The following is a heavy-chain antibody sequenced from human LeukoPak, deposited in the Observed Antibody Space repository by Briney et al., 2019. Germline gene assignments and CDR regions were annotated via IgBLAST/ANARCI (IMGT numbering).Heavy chain of an antibody. V-gene: IGHV3-15*01. CDR2: IKSKTDCGTT. Sequence: GGSLRLSCAASGFTFSNAWMSWVRQAPGKGREWGGRIKSKTDCGTTDYAAPVKGRFTISRDDSNNTLYLQMHSLHTEDTAVYYCTTDIAAAGTDYWGQGTLVTVSS. CDR3: TTDIAAAGTDY. J-gene: IGHJ4*02. D-gene: IGHD6-13*01. CDR1: GFTFSNAW.